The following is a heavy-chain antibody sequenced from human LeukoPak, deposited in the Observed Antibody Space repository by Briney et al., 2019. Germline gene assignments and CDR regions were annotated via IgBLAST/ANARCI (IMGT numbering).Heavy chain of an antibody. CDR1: GFTFSNFA. J-gene: IGHJ4*02. CDR2: ISGSGDST. CDR3: AKAGSSGWSSSGGDY. D-gene: IGHD6-19*01. Sequence: GGSLRLSCAASGFTFSNFAMSWVRQAPGKGLEWVSPISGSGDSTFYADSVKGRFPISRDNSNNTLFLQMHSLRAEDTAIYFCAKAGSSGWSSSGGDYWGQGTLVTVSS. V-gene: IGHV3-23*01.